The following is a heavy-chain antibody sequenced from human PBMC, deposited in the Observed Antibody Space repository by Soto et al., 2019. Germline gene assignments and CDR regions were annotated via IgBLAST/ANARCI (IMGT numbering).Heavy chain of an antibody. Sequence: QVQLQASGPGLVKPSGTLSLTCAVSGGSISSSNWWSWVRQPPGKGLQWIGEIYHSGSTTYNPSLKSRVTISVDNSMIQFSLDLSSVTAADTAVYYCARGLPVSDSSGFRTRGFDYWGQGTLVTVSS. J-gene: IGHJ4*02. CDR1: GGSISSSNW. V-gene: IGHV4-4*02. CDR2: IYHSGST. CDR3: ARGLPVSDSSGFRTRGFDY. D-gene: IGHD3-22*01.